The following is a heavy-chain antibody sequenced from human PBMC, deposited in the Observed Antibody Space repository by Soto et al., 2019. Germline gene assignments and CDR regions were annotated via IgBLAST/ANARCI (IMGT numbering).Heavy chain of an antibody. CDR3: AKDARDTGGNSGIDY. CDR2: ISYDGSNK. J-gene: IGHJ4*02. Sequence: QVQLVESGGGVVQPGRSLRLSCAASGFTFSSYGMHWVRQAPGKGLEWVAVISYDGSNKYYADSVKGRFTISRDNSKSTLYLQMNSLRVEDTALYYCAKDARDTGGNSGIDYWGQGTLVTVSS. V-gene: IGHV3-30*18. CDR1: GFTFSSYG. D-gene: IGHD2-21*02.